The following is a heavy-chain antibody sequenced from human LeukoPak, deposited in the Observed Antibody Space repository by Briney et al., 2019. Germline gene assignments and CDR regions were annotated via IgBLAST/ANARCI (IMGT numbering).Heavy chain of an antibody. J-gene: IGHJ4*02. Sequence: SETLSLTCTVSGGSISSSSYYWGWIRQPPGKGLEWIGSIYYSGSTYYNPSLKSRVTISVDTSKNQFSLKLSSVTAADTAVYYCARGFTAAAAFDYWGQGILVTVSS. CDR1: GGSISSSSYY. CDR3: ARGFTAAAAFDY. D-gene: IGHD6-13*01. CDR2: IYYSGST. V-gene: IGHV4-39*07.